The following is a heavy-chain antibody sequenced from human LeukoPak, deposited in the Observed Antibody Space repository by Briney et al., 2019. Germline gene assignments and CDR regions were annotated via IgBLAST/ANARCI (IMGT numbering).Heavy chain of an antibody. J-gene: IGHJ4*02. CDR2: ISGSGGST. V-gene: IGHV3-23*01. CDR1: GFTVGSNF. Sequence: GGSLRLSCAASGFTVGSNFMNWVRQAPGKGLEWVSAISGSGGSTYYADSVKGRFTISRDNSKNTLYLQMNSLRAEDTAVYYCAKDPGEYSGLLGFDYWGQGTLVTVSS. D-gene: IGHD5-12*01. CDR3: AKDPGEYSGLLGFDY.